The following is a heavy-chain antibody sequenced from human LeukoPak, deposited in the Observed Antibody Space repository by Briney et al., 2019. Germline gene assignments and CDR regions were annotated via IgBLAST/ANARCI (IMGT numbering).Heavy chain of an antibody. CDR1: GYTFTSYG. J-gene: IGHJ5*02. CDR3: ARDGMVRGVINRKGPRPSWFDP. Sequence: ASVKVSCKASGYTFTSYGISWVRQAPGQGLEWMGWISAYNGNTNYAQKPQGRVTMTTDTSTSTAYMELRSLRSDDTAVYYCARDGMVRGVINRKGPRPSWFDPWGQGTLVTVSS. D-gene: IGHD3-10*01. V-gene: IGHV1-18*04. CDR2: ISAYNGNT.